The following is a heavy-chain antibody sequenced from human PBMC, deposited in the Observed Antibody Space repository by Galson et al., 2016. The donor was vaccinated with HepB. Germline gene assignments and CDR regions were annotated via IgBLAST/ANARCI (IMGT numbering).Heavy chain of an antibody. Sequence: PLRLSCAASGFTFSTSAMSWVRQAPGQGLEWVSAISSTSHSTYYADSVKGRFTISRDNSNNTLYLQMNRLRAGDTAVYYCAKDIYRFCTNGVCPGHWGQGTLVTVSS. V-gene: IGHV3-23*01. CDR3: AKDIYRFCTNGVCPGH. D-gene: IGHD2-8*01. CDR1: GFTFSTSA. J-gene: IGHJ4*02. CDR2: ISSTSHST.